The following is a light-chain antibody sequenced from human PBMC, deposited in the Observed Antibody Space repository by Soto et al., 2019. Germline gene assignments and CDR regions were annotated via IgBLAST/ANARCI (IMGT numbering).Light chain of an antibody. J-gene: IGKJ4*01. CDR2: AAS. Sequence: IQLTQSPSSLSASVVDRVTITCRASQGISSYLAWYQQKPGKAPKLLIYAASTLQSGVPSRFSGSGSGTDFTLTISSLQPEDFATYYCQQLNSYPPGLTFGGGTKVDIK. CDR1: QGISSY. CDR3: QQLNSYPPGLT. V-gene: IGKV1-9*01.